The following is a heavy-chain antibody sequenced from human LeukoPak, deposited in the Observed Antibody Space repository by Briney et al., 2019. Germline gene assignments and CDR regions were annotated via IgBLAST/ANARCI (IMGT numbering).Heavy chain of an antibody. CDR2: ISAYKGNT. CDR3: ARDQTYDSSGYYYRPLNY. CDR1: GYTFTSYG. J-gene: IGHJ4*02. Sequence: VASVKVSCKASGYTFTSYGISWVRQAPGQGLEWMGWISAYKGNTNYAQKLQDRVTMTTDTSTSTAYMELRSLRSDDTAVYYCARDQTYDSSGYYYRPLNYWGQGTLVTVSS. D-gene: IGHD3-22*01. V-gene: IGHV1-18*01.